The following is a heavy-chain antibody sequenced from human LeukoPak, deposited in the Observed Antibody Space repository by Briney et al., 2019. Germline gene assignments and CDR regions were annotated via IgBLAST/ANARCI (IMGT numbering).Heavy chain of an antibody. CDR1: GFTVSSNY. D-gene: IGHD3-22*01. CDR3: ARVVSSGYFPYYFDY. V-gene: IGHV3-66*01. Sequence: PGGSLRLSCAASGFTVSSNYMSWVRQAPGKGLEWVSVIYSGGSTYYADSVKGRFTISRDNSKNTLYLQMNSLRAEDTAVYYCARVVSSGYFPYYFDYWGQGTLVTVSS. J-gene: IGHJ4*02. CDR2: IYSGGST.